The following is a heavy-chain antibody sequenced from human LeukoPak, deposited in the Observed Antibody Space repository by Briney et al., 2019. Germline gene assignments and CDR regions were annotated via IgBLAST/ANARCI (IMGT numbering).Heavy chain of an antibody. CDR2: VSSDGINT. CDR3: AKPFGFLEWLYGGYFDS. V-gene: IGHV3-23*01. D-gene: IGHD3-3*01. Sequence: PGGSLRLSCSASGFTFSNFAMSWVRQAPGKGLEWVSAVSSDGINTYYTDSLKSRFTISRDNSKNTVFLQMHSLTAEDTAVYYCAKPFGFLEWLYGGYFDSWGQGTLVTVSS. CDR1: GFTFSNFA. J-gene: IGHJ4*02.